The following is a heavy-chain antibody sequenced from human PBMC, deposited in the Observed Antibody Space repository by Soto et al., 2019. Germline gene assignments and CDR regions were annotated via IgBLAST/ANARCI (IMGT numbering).Heavy chain of an antibody. V-gene: IGHV3-64D*08. D-gene: IGHD3-10*01. Sequence: GGSLRLSCSASGFTFSSYAMHWVRQAPGNGLEYVSAISSNGGNTYYADSVKGRFTISRDNSKNTLYLQMSSLRAEDTAVYYCVKDSWHGSGSYYNVGFFHYFDYWGQGTLVTVSS. CDR3: VKDSWHGSGSYYNVGFFHYFDY. CDR2: ISSNGGNT. CDR1: GFTFSSYA. J-gene: IGHJ4*02.